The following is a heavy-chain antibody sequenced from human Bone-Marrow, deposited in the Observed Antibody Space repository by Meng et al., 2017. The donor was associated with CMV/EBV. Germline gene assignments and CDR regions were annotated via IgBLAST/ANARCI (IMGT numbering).Heavy chain of an antibody. V-gene: IGHV3-23*01. Sequence: GESLKISCAASGFTFSSYAMTWVRQAPGKGLEWVSLIINSGGNTYYADSVKGRFTISSDNSKNTLYLQMNSLRAEDTAVYYCAKSDRTSYYFYYLDVWGQGTTVTGYS. CDR3: AKSDRTSYYFYYLDV. CDR2: IINSGGNT. J-gene: IGHJ6*01. CDR1: GFTFSSYA. D-gene: IGHD1-1*01.